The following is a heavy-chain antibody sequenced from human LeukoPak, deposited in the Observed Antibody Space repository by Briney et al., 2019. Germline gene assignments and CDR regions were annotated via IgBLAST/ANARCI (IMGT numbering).Heavy chain of an antibody. CDR1: GYTFTSYY. J-gene: IGHJ1*01. CDR2: INPSGGST. Sequence: ASVKVSCKASGYTFTSYYIHWVRQVPGQGLEWIGIINPSGGSTSYPQKFQDRVTMTRDTSTSTVYMELSSLKSDDTAIYYCARGVFGELEKLMFQHWGQGTLVTVSS. D-gene: IGHD3-10*02. V-gene: IGHV1-46*01. CDR3: ARGVFGELEKLMFQH.